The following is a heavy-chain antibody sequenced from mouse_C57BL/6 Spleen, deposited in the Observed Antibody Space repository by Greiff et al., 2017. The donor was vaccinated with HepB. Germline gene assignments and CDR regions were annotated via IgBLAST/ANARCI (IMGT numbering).Heavy chain of an antibody. D-gene: IGHD2-4*01. J-gene: IGHJ3*01. CDR2: ISSGGDYI. CDR3: TRGDDYDEEGAY. CDR1: GFTFSSYA. V-gene: IGHV5-9-1*02. Sequence: EVMLVESGEGLVKPGGSLKLSCAASGFTFSSYAMSWVRQTPEKRLEWVAYISSGGDYIYYADTVKGRFTISRDNARNTLYLQMSSLKSEDTAMYYCTRGDDYDEEGAYWGQGTLVTVSA.